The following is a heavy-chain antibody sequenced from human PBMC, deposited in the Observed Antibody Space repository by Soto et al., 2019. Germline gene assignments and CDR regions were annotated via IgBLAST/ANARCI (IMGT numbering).Heavy chain of an antibody. CDR3: ARDHPDYYYDILTGSPYADAFDI. V-gene: IGHV1-69*13. Sequence: SVKVSCKASGGTFSSYAISWVRQAPGQGLERMGGIIPIFGTANYAQKFQGRVTITADESTSTAYMELSSLRSEDTAVYYCARDHPDYYYDILTGSPYADAFDIWGQGTMVTVSS. D-gene: IGHD3-9*01. CDR1: GGTFSSYA. CDR2: IIPIFGTA. J-gene: IGHJ3*02.